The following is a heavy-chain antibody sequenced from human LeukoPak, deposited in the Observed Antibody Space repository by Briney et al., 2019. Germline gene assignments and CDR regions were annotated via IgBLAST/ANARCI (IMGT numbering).Heavy chain of an antibody. CDR2: IRYDGSNK. J-gene: IGHJ4*02. V-gene: IGHV3-30*02. CDR3: AKRQLERRVFDY. CDR1: GFTFSSYG. D-gene: IGHD1-1*01. Sequence: PGRSLRLSCAASGFTFSSYGMHWVRQAPGKGLEWVAFIRYDGSNKYYADSVKGRFTISRDNSKNTLYLLMNSLRAEDTAVYYCAKRQLERRVFDYWGQGTLVTVSS.